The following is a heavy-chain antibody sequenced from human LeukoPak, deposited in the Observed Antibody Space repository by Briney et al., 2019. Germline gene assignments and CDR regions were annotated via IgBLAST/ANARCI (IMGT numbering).Heavy chain of an antibody. CDR1: GFIFSNYT. D-gene: IGHD3-10*01. Sequence: PGGSLRLSCAASGFIFSNYTMNWVRQAPGKGLEWVSSISSSSSYIYYTDSVKGRFTISRDNAKNSVYLQMNSLRAEDTAVYYCARASYGDWGQGTLVTVSS. CDR3: ARASYGD. J-gene: IGHJ4*02. CDR2: ISSSSSYI. V-gene: IGHV3-21*01.